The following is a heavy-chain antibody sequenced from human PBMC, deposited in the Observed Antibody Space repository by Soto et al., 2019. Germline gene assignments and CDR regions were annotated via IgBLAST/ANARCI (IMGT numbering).Heavy chain of an antibody. CDR2: IYYAGTT. J-gene: IGHJ4*02. V-gene: IGHV4-59*08. D-gene: IGHD3-22*01. Sequence: QVQPQESGPGLVKPSETLSLTCSISGGSLSGYYWTWTRQPPGKGLEWIGYIYYAGTTTYNPSLKNRVTISLDTPKNHFSLKMDSVTAADTAVYYCTRLGGFYQALDSWGQGVLVTVSS. CDR3: TRLGGFYQALDS. CDR1: GGSLSGYY.